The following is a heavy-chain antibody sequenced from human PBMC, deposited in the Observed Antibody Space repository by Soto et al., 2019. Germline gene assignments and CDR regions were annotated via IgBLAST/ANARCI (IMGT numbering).Heavy chain of an antibody. V-gene: IGHV4-31*03. D-gene: IGHD3-9*01. CDR2: IYSSGST. Sequence: PSETLSLTCTVSGGSINSGNHYWSWIRQHPGKGLEWIGYIYSSGSTFYNKSLKSRVTISVDTSENQFYLKMTSVTAADTAVYYCASDYGHYDILTGFYYYYGMDVWGQGTTVTVS. CDR3: ASDYGHYDILTGFYYYYGMDV. J-gene: IGHJ6*02. CDR1: GGSINSGNHY.